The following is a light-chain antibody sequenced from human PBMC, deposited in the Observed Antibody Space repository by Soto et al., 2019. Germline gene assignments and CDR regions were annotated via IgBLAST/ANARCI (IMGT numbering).Light chain of an antibody. J-gene: IGLJ7*01. CDR1: SSNIGAGYD. CDR2: GNT. Sequence: QSVLTQPPSVSGAPGQRVTISCTGSSSNIGAGYDVHWYQQLPGTAPKLLMYGNTNRPSGVPDRFSGSKSGTSASLAITGLQAEDEADYYCAAWDDSRAVFGGGTQLTVL. V-gene: IGLV1-40*01. CDR3: AAWDDSRAV.